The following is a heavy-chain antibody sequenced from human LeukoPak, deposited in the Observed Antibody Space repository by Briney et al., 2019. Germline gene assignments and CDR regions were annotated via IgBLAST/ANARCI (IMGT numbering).Heavy chain of an antibody. CDR2: IFHSGST. V-gene: IGHV4-59*01. D-gene: IGHD1-26*01. CDR1: GASISSYY. Sequence: SETPSLTCTVSGASISSYYWSWIRQPPGKGLEWIGYIFHSGSTNYNPSLKSRVTMSVDTSKNRFSLKVTSVTAADTAVYYCVRTLRRSYLLYYFDYWGQGSLVTVS. J-gene: IGHJ4*02. CDR3: VRTLRRSYLLYYFDY.